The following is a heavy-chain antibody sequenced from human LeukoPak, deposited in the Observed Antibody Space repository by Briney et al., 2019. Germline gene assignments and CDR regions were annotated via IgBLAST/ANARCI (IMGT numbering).Heavy chain of an antibody. V-gene: IGHV4-30-2*01. J-gene: IGHJ4*02. Sequence: LRLSCAASGFTFDDYGMSWVRHAPGKGLEWIGYIYHSGSTYYNPSLKSRVTISVDRSKNQFSLKLSSVTAADTAVYYCAREAYSSSWKFDYWGQGTLVTVSS. CDR1: GFTFDDYG. D-gene: IGHD6-13*01. CDR3: AREAYSSSWKFDY. CDR2: IYHSGST.